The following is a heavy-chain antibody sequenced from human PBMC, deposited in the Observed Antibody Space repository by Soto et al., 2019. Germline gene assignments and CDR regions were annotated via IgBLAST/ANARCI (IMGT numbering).Heavy chain of an antibody. CDR1: GYTFTSYD. Sequence: EASVKVSCKASGYTFTSYDINWVRQATGQGLEWMGWMNPNSGNTGYAQKFQGRVTMTRNTSISTAYMELSSLRSEDTAVYYCARGQKRSTIYGVVINWFDPWGQGTLVTVSS. CDR2: MNPNSGNT. CDR3: ARGQKRSTIYGVVINWFDP. V-gene: IGHV1-8*01. J-gene: IGHJ5*02. D-gene: IGHD3-3*01.